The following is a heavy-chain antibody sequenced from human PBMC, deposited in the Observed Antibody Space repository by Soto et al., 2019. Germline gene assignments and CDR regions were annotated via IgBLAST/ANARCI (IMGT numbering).Heavy chain of an antibody. CDR1: GGSISSYY. V-gene: IGHV4-59*01. CDR3: ARGRVVVTTEFDY. CDR2: IYYSGST. D-gene: IGHD3-22*01. J-gene: IGHJ4*02. Sequence: SETLSLTCTVSGGSISSYYCSWSRQPPGKGLEWIGYIYYSGSTNYNPSLKSRVTISVDTSKNQFSLKLSSVTAADTAVYYCARGRVVVTTEFDYWGQGTLVTVSS.